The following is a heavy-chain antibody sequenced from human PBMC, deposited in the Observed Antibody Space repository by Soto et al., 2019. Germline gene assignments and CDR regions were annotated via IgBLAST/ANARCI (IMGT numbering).Heavy chain of an antibody. D-gene: IGHD3-16*01. CDR1: GFTFSSYG. CDR3: AKEMGARMPFDF. Sequence: GGSLRLSCAASGFTFSSYGMHWVRQAPGKGLEWVAVISYDGSNKYYADSVKGRFTISRDNSKSTLYMQMNSLGAEDTAKYYCAKEMGARMPFDFWGLGTLVTVSS. CDR2: ISYDGSNK. V-gene: IGHV3-30*18. J-gene: IGHJ4*02.